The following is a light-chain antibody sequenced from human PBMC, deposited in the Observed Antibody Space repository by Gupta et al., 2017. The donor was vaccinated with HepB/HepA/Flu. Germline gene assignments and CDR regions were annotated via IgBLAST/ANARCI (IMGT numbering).Light chain of an antibody. CDR3: AAWDESLNGVV. CDR2: NND. J-gene: IGLJ2*01. V-gene: IGLV1-44*01. CDR1: RSNVGSKN. Sequence: HSVLPQSPSVSGTPGQGVTMSCSGSRSNVGSKNVNWYQQLPGTAPKLLVYNNDERPSGVPDRFSGSKSDTSATLAISGLQSEDEADYYCAAWDESLNGVVFGGGTKLTVL.